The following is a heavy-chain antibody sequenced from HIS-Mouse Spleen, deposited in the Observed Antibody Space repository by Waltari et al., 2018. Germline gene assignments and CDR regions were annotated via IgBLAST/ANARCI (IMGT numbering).Heavy chain of an antibody. CDR3: ARVAAAVYNWFDP. CDR1: GFTFSSYS. D-gene: IGHD6-13*01. J-gene: IGHJ5*02. CDR2: ISSSSSYI. Sequence: EVQLVESGGGLVKPGGSLRLSCAASGFTFSSYSMNWVRQAPGKGLEWVSSISSSSSYIYYEDSVKGRFTISRDNAKNSLYLQMNSLRAEDTAVYYCARVAAAVYNWFDPWGQGTLVTVSS. V-gene: IGHV3-21*01.